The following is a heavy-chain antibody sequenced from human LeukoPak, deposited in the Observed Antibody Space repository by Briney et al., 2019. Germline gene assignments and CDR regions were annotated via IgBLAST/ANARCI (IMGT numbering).Heavy chain of an antibody. J-gene: IGHJ4*02. CDR2: ISGSGDTI. Sequence: GGSLRPSCAASGFTFSRYSMNWVRQAPGKGLEWVSYISGSGDTIYSADSVKGRFAVSRDNAKNSLYLQMNSLRAEDTAVYYCASLLVAGVASVDYWGQGTLVTVSS. CDR3: ASLLVAGVASVDY. D-gene: IGHD6-19*01. CDR1: GFTFSRYS. V-gene: IGHV3-48*01.